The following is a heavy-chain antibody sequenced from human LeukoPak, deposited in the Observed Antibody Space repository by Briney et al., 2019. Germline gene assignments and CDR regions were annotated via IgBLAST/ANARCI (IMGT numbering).Heavy chain of an antibody. J-gene: IGHJ4*02. CDR2: IYYSGST. Sequence: SETLSLTCTVSGGSISSYYWSWIRQPPGKGLEWIGYIYYSGSTNYNPSLKSRVTISVDTSKNQFSLKLSSVTAADTAVYYCARGFSGTFDYWGQGTLVTVSS. CDR1: GGSISSYY. CDR3: ARGFSGTFDY. D-gene: IGHD1-26*01. V-gene: IGHV4-59*08.